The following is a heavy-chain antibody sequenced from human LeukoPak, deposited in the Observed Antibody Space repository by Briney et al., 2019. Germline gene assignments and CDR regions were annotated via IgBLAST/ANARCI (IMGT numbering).Heavy chain of an antibody. CDR3: ARVAAAGGYNWFDP. Sequence: SETLSLTCTVSGGSISSYYWSWIRQPPGKGLEWIGYTYYSGSTNYNPSLKSRVTISVDTSKNQFSLKLSSVTAADTAVYYCARVAAAGGYNWFDPWGQGTLVTVSS. V-gene: IGHV4-59*01. D-gene: IGHD6-13*01. CDR1: GGSISSYY. J-gene: IGHJ5*02. CDR2: TYYSGST.